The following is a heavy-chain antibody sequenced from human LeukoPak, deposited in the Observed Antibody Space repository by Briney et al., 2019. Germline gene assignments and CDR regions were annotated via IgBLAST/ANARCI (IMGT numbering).Heavy chain of an antibody. Sequence: GGSLRLSCAASGFTFSSYEMNWVRQAPGKGPEWVAYIKSSGDKIYYADSVKGRFAISRDNAQNSLYLQMNSVRVEDTAIYYCARGSEGWFDPWGQGTLVTVSS. V-gene: IGHV3-48*03. CDR1: GFTFSSYE. J-gene: IGHJ5*02. CDR3: ARGSEGWFDP. D-gene: IGHD1-14*01. CDR2: IKSSGDKI.